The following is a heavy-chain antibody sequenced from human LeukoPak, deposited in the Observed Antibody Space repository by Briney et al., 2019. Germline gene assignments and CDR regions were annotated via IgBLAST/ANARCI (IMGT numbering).Heavy chain of an antibody. J-gene: IGHJ4*02. CDR1: GGTFSSYA. CDR3: ARDPPPSNYYDSSGYPFDY. V-gene: IGHV1-69*04. Sequence: ASVKVSCKASGGTFSSYAISWVRQAPGQGLEWMGRIIPILGIANYAQKFQGRVTITADKSTSTAYMELSSLRSEDTAVYYCARDPPPSNYYDSSGYPFDYWGQGTLVTVSS. CDR2: IIPILGIA. D-gene: IGHD3-22*01.